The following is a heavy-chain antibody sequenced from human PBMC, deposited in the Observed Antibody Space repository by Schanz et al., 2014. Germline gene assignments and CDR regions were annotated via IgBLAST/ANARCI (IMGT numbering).Heavy chain of an antibody. CDR2: ISAYNGNT. CDR3: ARDVAAAGNYYYYFGMDV. V-gene: IGHV1-18*04. CDR1: GYTFTRYG. D-gene: IGHD6-13*01. Sequence: QVQLVQSGAEVKKPGASVKVSCKASGYTFTRYGINWVRQAPGQGLEWMGWISAYNGNTNYAQKVQGRVTLTTDTSTSTAYMELRNLRSDDTAVYYCARDVAAAGNYYYYFGMDVGGQGTTVTVSS. J-gene: IGHJ6*02.